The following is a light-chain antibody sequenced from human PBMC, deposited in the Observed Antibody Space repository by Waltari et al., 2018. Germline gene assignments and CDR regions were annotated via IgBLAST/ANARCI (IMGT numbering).Light chain of an antibody. CDR2: GAS. CDR1: QSVSRA. CDR3: QHYLRLPVT. Sequence: SCRARQSVSRALAWYQQKPGQAPTLLIYGASTRATGSTDRFSGSGSATDFSLTISRLEPDDFSVYYCQHYLRLPVTFGQGTTVEI. J-gene: IGKJ1*01. V-gene: IGKV3-20*01.